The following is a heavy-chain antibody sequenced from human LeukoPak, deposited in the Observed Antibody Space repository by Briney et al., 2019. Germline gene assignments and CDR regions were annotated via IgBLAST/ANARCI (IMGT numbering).Heavy chain of an antibody. Sequence: SETLSLTCTVSGGSIRSGTDYWSWIRQPAGRGLEWIGRIYMSGSTDYNPSFKSRVTMSVDTSKNQVSLKLRSVTAADTAVYYCARVVWGGDFHYSLDVWGKGTTVIVSS. CDR1: GGSIRSGTDY. J-gene: IGHJ6*03. CDR2: IYMSGST. D-gene: IGHD7-27*01. CDR3: ARVVWGGDFHYSLDV. V-gene: IGHV4-61*02.